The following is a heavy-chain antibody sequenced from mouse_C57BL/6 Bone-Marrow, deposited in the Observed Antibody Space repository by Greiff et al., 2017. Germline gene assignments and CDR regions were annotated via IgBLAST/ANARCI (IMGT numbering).Heavy chain of an antibody. V-gene: IGHV5-6*01. CDR2: ISSGGSYT. CDR3: ARRGTTVVARAMDY. D-gene: IGHD1-1*01. CDR1: GFTFSSYG. J-gene: IGHJ4*01. Sequence: VQLQQSGGDLVKPGGSLKLSCAASGFTFSSYGMSWVRQTPDKRLEWVATISSGGSYTYYPDSVKGRFTISRDNAKNPLYLHMSSLKSEDTAMYYCARRGTTVVARAMDYWGQGTSVTVSS.